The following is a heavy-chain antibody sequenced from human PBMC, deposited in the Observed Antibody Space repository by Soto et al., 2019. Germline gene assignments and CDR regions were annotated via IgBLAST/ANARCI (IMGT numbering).Heavy chain of an antibody. J-gene: IGHJ6*02. V-gene: IGHV3-30*18. Sequence: GGSLRLSCVASGFTFSSYGMHWVRQAPGKGLEWVAVISYDGSNKYYADSVKGRFTISRDNSKNTLYLQMNSLRAEDTAVYYCAKVNHYDILTGYYYYYGMDVWGQGTTVTVSS. CDR1: GFTFSSYG. CDR2: ISYDGSNK. D-gene: IGHD3-9*01. CDR3: AKVNHYDILTGYYYYYGMDV.